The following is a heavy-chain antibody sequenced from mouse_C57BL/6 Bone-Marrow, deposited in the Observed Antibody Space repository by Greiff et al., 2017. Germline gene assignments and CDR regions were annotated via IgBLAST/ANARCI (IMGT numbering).Heavy chain of an antibody. D-gene: IGHD4-1*01. CDR2: IYPSSGNT. V-gene: IGHV1-81*01. J-gene: IGHJ1*03. Sequence: VKLVESGAELARPGASVKLSCKASGYTFTSYGISWVKQRPGQGLEWIGEIYPSSGNTYYNEKFKGKATLTADKSSSTAYMELRSLTSEDSAVYFCASDWVPLYWCFDVWGTGTTVTVSS. CDR1: GYTFTSYG. CDR3: ASDWVPLYWCFDV.